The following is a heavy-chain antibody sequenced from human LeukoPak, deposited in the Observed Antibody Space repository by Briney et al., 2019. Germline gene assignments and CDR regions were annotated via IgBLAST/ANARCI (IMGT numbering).Heavy chain of an antibody. J-gene: IGHJ6*02. V-gene: IGHV3-64*01. CDR3: AYSGYESYYYYCMDG. CDR2: ISSNGGSK. D-gene: IGHD5-12*01. Sequence: GGSLRLSCAASGFTFSSYAMHWVRQAPGKGLEYVSAISSNGGSKYYANTVECRFTISRDNSKHTLYLQMGSLRGEDMSVYYCAYSGYESYYYYCMDGWGQGTKVTDSS. CDR1: GFTFSSYA.